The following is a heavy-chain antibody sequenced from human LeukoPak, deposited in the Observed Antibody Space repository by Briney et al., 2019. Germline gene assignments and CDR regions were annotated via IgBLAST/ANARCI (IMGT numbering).Heavy chain of an antibody. J-gene: IGHJ4*02. Sequence: ASVKVSCKASGYTFTSYAMHWVRQAPGQRLEWMGWINAGNGNTKYSQKFQGRVTITRDTSASTAYMELSSLRSEDTAVYYCARAFSKTGTALFGYWGQGTLVTVSS. V-gene: IGHV1-3*01. D-gene: IGHD1-1*01. CDR3: ARAFSKTGTALFGY. CDR1: GYTFTSYA. CDR2: INAGNGNT.